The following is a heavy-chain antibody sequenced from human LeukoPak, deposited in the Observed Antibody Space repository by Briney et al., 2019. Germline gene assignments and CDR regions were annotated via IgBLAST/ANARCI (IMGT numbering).Heavy chain of an antibody. CDR3: ARGIAVAGTYYYYYGMDV. CDR1: GGSISRYY. V-gene: IGHV4-59*08. Sequence: SETLSLTCTVSGGSISRYYWSWIRQPPGKGLEWIGYIYYSGSTNYNPSLKSRVTISVDTSKNQFSLKLSSVTAADTAVYYCARGIAVAGTYYYYYGMDVWGQGTTVTVSS. J-gene: IGHJ6*02. CDR2: IYYSGST. D-gene: IGHD6-19*01.